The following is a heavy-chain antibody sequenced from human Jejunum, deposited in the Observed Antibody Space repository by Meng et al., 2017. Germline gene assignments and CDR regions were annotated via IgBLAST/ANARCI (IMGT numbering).Heavy chain of an antibody. Sequence: SETLSLTCSVSGASISGSDYYSGWIRQSPGKGLEWIGSIYYSGSPYFNPSLKSRVTMSVDLSQNRLSLKVSSVTAADTAVYYCARGPLFSPTDFWGQGTLVTVSS. J-gene: IGHJ4*02. CDR1: GASISGSDYY. CDR3: ARGPLFSPTDF. D-gene: IGHD3-9*01. V-gene: IGHV4-39*07. CDR2: IYYSGSP.